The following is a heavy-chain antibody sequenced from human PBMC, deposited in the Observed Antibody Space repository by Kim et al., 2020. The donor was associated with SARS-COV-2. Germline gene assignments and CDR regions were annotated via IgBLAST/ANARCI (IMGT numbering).Heavy chain of an antibody. Sequence: STNYNPSLKSPFTISIDTSNNQFSLKLSSVTAADTAVYYCARGSSGWYGYWRQGTLVTVSS. J-gene: IGHJ4*02. CDR3: ARGSSGWYGY. CDR2: ST. D-gene: IGHD6-19*01. V-gene: IGHV4-34*01.